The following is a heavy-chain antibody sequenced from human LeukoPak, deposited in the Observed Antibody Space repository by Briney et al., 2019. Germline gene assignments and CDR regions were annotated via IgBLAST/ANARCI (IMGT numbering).Heavy chain of an antibody. CDR3: ARDSRGGYSYGRDPWYFDY. V-gene: IGHV3-30-3*01. CDR2: ISYDGSNK. Sequence: SCKASGYTFTSYGISWVRQAPGKGLEWVAVISYDGSNKYYADSVKGRFTISRDNSKNALYLQMNSLRAEDTAVYYCARDSRGGYSYGRDPWYFDYWGQGTLVTVSS. CDR1: GYTFTSYG. D-gene: IGHD5-18*01. J-gene: IGHJ4*02.